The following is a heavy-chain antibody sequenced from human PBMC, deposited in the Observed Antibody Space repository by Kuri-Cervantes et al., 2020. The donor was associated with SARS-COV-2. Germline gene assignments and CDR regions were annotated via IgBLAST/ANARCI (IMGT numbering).Heavy chain of an antibody. V-gene: IGHV4-34*01. Sequence: GSLRLSCAFYGESFSGYYWNWIRQSPGKGLEWIGEVNHRGSTYYNPSLKSRVTISVDTSKNQFSLKLSSVTAADTAIYYCARHDLVGTTDFDPWGQGTLVTVSS. J-gene: IGHJ5*02. CDR3: ARHDLVGTTDFDP. CDR2: VNHRGST. D-gene: IGHD1-26*01. CDR1: GESFSGYY.